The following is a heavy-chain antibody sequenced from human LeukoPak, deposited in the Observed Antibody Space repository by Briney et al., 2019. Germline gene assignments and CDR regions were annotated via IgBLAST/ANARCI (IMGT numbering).Heavy chain of an antibody. CDR3: AGPGGLRGTSHHYDAFDI. CDR1: GYTFTSYA. D-gene: IGHD2-2*01. CDR2: INAGNGNT. Sequence: GASVKVSCKASGYTFTSYAMHWVRQAPGQRLEWMGWINAGNGNTKYSQKFQGRVTITRDTSASTAYMELSSLRSEDTAVYYCAGPGGLRGTSHHYDAFDIWGQGTMVTVSS. V-gene: IGHV1-3*01. J-gene: IGHJ3*02.